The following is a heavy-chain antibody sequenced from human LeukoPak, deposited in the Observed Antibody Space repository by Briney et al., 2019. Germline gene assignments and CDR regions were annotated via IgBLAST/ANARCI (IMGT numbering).Heavy chain of an antibody. CDR2: ISSSGSTI. V-gene: IGHV3-48*03. CDR3: ASSYSGDYFEY. D-gene: IGHD1-26*01. J-gene: IGHJ4*02. CDR1: GFTFSSYE. Sequence: PGGSLRLSCAASGFTFSSYEMNWVRQAPGMGLEWVSYISSSGSTIYYADSVKGRFTISRDNAKNSLYLQMNSLRAEDTAVYYCASSYSGDYFEYWGQGTLVTVSS.